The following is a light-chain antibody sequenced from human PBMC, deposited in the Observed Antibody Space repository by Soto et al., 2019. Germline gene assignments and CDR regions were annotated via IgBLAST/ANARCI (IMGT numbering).Light chain of an antibody. J-gene: IGKJ5*01. Sequence: ETVLRHSPGILYLTQGDRANLYYRASQTISSGFFAWYQQKVGQAPRLLIYDASNMATGVPDRFSGSGSGTDFSLTISRLEPEDFAVYHCQQYSSSPRTFGQGTRLENK. CDR3: QQYSSSPRT. CDR2: DAS. V-gene: IGKV3-20*01. CDR1: QTISSGF.